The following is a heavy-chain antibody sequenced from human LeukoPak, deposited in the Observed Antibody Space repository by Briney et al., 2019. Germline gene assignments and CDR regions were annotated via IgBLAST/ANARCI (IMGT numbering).Heavy chain of an antibody. Sequence: GESLKISCKGSGYSFTSYWIGWVRQMPGKGLEWMGIIYPGDSDTRYSPSFQGQVTISADKSISTAYLQWSSLKASDTAMYYCARHGWHYYGSGSYYKGKIYYYYYMDVWGKGTTVTVSS. CDR3: ARHGWHYYGSGSYYKGKIYYYYYMDV. CDR1: GYSFTSYW. V-gene: IGHV5-51*01. J-gene: IGHJ6*03. D-gene: IGHD3-10*01. CDR2: IYPGDSDT.